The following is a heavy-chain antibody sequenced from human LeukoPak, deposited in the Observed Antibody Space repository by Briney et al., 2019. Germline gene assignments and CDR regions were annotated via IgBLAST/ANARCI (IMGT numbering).Heavy chain of an antibody. CDR3: ARDSTYYYDSSGYRHAFDI. Sequence: SETLSLTCTVSGPSISSGGYYWSWLRQQPGKGLEWIGYIYYSGSTYYNPSLKSRVTISVDTSKNQFSLKLSSVTAADTAVYYCARDSTYYYDSSGYRHAFDIWGQGTMVTVSS. V-gene: IGHV4-31*03. CDR2: IYYSGST. CDR1: GPSISSGGYY. J-gene: IGHJ3*02. D-gene: IGHD3-22*01.